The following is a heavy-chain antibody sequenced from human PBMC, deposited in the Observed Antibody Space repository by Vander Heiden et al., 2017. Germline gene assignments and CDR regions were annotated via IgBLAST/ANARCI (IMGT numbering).Heavy chain of an antibody. CDR2: IVVGSGNT. V-gene: IGHV1-58*01. Sequence: HMQLVQSGPEVKRPATSVMVSCKASGLPFTSSAVQWGRQAGGQRLEWIGGIVVGSGNTNYAQKFKERVTITRDMSTSTAYMELSSLRSEDTDVYYCAASEGGSSWYDFDYWGQGTLVTVSS. CDR3: AASEGGSSWYDFDY. CDR1: GLPFTSSA. D-gene: IGHD6-13*01. J-gene: IGHJ4*02.